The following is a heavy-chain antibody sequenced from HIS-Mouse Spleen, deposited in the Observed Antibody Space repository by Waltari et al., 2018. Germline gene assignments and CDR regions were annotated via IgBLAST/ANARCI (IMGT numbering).Heavy chain of an antibody. CDR3: ARHEGQQLVTSLFDY. Sequence: QLQLQKSGPGLVKPSETLSLTCTVSGGSISSSSYYWGWSRQPPGKGLEWIGSIYYSGSTYYNPSLKSRVTISVDTSKNQFSLKLSSVTAADTAVYYCARHEGQQLVTSLFDYWGQGTLVTVSS. D-gene: IGHD6-13*01. J-gene: IGHJ4*02. CDR1: GGSISSSSYY. CDR2: IYYSGST. V-gene: IGHV4-39*01.